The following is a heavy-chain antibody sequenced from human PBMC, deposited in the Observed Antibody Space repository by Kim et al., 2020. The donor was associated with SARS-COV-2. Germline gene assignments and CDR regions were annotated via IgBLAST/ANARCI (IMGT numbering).Heavy chain of an antibody. CDR2: INYGGRT. CDR1: GGSFSGYY. J-gene: IGHJ6*02. D-gene: IGHD3-10*01. V-gene: IGHV4-34*01. Sequence: SETLSLTCAVYGGSFSGYYWSWFRQPPGKGLEWVGEINYGGRTTYNPSLKSRVFISVDKSKNQFSLKLTSVTVVDTAVYYCARVEARPYGVDVWGQGTSVTVSS. CDR3: ARVEARPYGVDV.